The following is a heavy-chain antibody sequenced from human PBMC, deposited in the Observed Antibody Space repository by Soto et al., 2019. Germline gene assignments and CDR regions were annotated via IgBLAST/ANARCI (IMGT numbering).Heavy chain of an antibody. J-gene: IGHJ4*02. Sequence: PGGPLRLSCATSGFTFTNYWMHWVRQVPGKGLQWLSRINRDGSIIDYADSVKDRFTISRDNAKNTLYLQMDSLRAEDTAVFYCGRDRGGNYYGGFDYWGQGTLVTVSS. V-gene: IGHV3-74*01. CDR1: GFTFTNYW. CDR3: GRDRGGNYYGGFDY. D-gene: IGHD1-26*01. CDR2: INRDGSII.